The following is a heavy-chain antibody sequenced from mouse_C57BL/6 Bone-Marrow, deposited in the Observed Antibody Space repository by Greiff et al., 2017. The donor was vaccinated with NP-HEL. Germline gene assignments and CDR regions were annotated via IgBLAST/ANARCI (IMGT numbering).Heavy chain of an antibody. Sequence: QVQLQQSGAELVRPGASVTLSCKASGYTFTDYEMHWVKQTPVHGLEWIGAIDPETGGTAYNQKFKGKAILTADKSYSTADMELRSLASADAAVYYSTSPGAWFAYWGQRALVTVSA. CDR2: IDPETGGT. CDR1: GYTFTDYE. CDR3: TSPGAWFAY. V-gene: IGHV1-15*01. J-gene: IGHJ3*01.